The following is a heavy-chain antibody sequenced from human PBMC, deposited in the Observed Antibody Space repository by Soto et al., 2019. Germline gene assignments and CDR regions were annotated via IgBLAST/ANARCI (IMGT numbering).Heavy chain of an antibody. D-gene: IGHD4-17*01. J-gene: IGHJ6*02. CDR3: ARVWIDGDGEYYYGMDV. CDR1: GGSFSGYY. Sequence: SETLSLTCAVYGGSFSGYYWSWIRQPPGKGLEWIGEINHSGSTNYNPSLKSRVTISVDTSRNQFSLKLSSVTAADTAVYYCARVWIDGDGEYYYGMDVWGQGTTVTVSS. CDR2: INHSGST. V-gene: IGHV4-34*01.